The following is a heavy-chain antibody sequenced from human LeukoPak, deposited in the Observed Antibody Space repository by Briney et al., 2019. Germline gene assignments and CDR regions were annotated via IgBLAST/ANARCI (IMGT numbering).Heavy chain of an antibody. Sequence: HPGGSLRLSCATSGFIFSNYWMSWVRQAPGKGLEWVANIKHDGSAKFYVSSAKGRFTISRDNAKNSLYLQMNNLRVEDTAIYYCGRDHAVAGIDSWGQGTLVTVSS. CDR1: GFIFSNYW. CDR3: GRDHAVAGIDS. CDR2: IKHDGSAK. V-gene: IGHV3-7*01. D-gene: IGHD6-19*01. J-gene: IGHJ5*01.